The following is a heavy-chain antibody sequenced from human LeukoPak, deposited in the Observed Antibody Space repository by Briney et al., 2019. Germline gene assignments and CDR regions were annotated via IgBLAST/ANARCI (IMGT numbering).Heavy chain of an antibody. CDR3: ARARKYGTLPYFDY. D-gene: IGHD2/OR15-2a*01. CDR2: IYSGGST. CDR1: GYTVSSNY. V-gene: IGHV3-53*01. Sequence: GGSLRLSCAASGYTVSSNYMSWVRQAPGKGLEWVSVIYSGGSTYYADSVKGRFTISRDNSKNTLYLQMNSLRAEDTAVYYCARARKYGTLPYFDYWGQGTLVTVSS. J-gene: IGHJ4*02.